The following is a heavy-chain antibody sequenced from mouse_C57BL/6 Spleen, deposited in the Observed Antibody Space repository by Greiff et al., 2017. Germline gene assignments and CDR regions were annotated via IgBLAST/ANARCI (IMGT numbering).Heavy chain of an antibody. D-gene: IGHD1-1*01. CDR1: GYTFTSYW. Sequence: VQLQQSGAELVKPGASVKLSCKASGYTFTSYWMHWVKQRPGRGLEWIGRIDPNSGGNKYNEKFKSKATLTVDKPSSTAYMQLSSLTSEDSAVYYCARQYGSSLWYFDVWGTGTTVTVSS. CDR2: IDPNSGGN. V-gene: IGHV1-72*01. CDR3: ARQYGSSLWYFDV. J-gene: IGHJ1*03.